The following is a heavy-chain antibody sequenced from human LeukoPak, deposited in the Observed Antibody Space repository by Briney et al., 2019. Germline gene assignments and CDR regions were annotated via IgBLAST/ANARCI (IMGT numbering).Heavy chain of an antibody. Sequence: GGSLRLSCAASGFTFSSYGMSWVRQAPGKGLEWVSAISGSGGSTYYADSVKGRFTISRDNAKKSLYLQMNSLRPEDMALYYCAKDIGPLTHHCDRSGYSGAFDYWGQGTLVTVSS. CDR3: AKDIGPLTHHCDRSGYSGAFDY. V-gene: IGHV3-23*01. CDR1: GFTFSSYG. D-gene: IGHD3-22*01. CDR2: ISGSGGST. J-gene: IGHJ4*02.